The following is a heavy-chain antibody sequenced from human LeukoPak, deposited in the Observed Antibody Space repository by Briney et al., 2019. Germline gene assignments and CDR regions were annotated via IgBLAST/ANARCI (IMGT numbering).Heavy chain of an antibody. CDR1: GGSFSGYY. J-gene: IGHJ4*02. V-gene: IGHV4-34*01. Sequence: SETLSLTCAVYGGSFSGYYWSWIRQPPGKGLEWIGEINHSGSTNYNPSLKSRVTISVDTSKNQFSLKLSSVTAADTAVYYCARGGDIVVVPAAMYFDYWGQGTLVTVSS. CDR2: INHSGST. D-gene: IGHD2-2*01. CDR3: ARGGDIVVVPAAMYFDY.